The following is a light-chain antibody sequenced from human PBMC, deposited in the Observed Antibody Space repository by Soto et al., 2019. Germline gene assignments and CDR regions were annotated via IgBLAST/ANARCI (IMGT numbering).Light chain of an antibody. V-gene: IGKV1-5*03. Sequence: IQMPQSPSTLSASVGDRVTITCRASQSISSWLAWYQQKPGKAPKLLIYKASSLESGVPSRFSGSGSGTEFTLTISSLQPDDFATYYCQQYNSYGTFGQGTKVDIK. CDR1: QSISSW. CDR2: KAS. J-gene: IGKJ1*01. CDR3: QQYNSYGT.